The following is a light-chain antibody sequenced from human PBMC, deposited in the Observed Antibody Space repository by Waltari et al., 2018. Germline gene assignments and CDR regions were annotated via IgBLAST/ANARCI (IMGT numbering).Light chain of an antibody. Sequence: ETVLTQSPATLSLSPGERATLSCRASQSISSHLAWYQQNPGQPPRLLIYDESKRATGIPARFSCSGSGTDFTLTISSLEPEDFAVYYCQQRSNLWTFGQGTNVEVK. CDR3: QQRSNLWT. V-gene: IGKV3-11*01. J-gene: IGKJ1*01. CDR1: QSISSH. CDR2: DES.